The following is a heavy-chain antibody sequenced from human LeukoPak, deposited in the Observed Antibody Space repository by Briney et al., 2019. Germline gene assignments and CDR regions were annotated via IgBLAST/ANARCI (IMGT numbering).Heavy chain of an antibody. J-gene: IGHJ4*02. CDR3: ARLGYYYDPSGSYYTAPFDS. V-gene: IGHV4-39*01. D-gene: IGHD3-10*01. CDR2: IYYSGTT. CDR1: GGSISDGHYY. Sequence: PSETLSLTCSVSGGSISDGHYYWGWTRQPPGKGLEWIANIYYSGTTYYNPSLESRLTILVDTSRNHFSLKVNSVTAADTAVYYCARLGYYYDPSGSYYTAPFDSWGQGILVTVSS.